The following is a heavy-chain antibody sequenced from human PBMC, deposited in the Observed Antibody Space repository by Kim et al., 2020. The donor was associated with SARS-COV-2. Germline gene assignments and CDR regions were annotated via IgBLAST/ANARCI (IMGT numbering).Heavy chain of an antibody. V-gene: IGHV4-31*03. D-gene: IGHD2-15*01. CDR3: ARSHCRVGSCYQGSYFDL. J-gene: IGHJ2*01. CDR1: GGSFSSAGHY. Sequence: SETLSLTCTVSGGSFSSAGHYWSWIRHHPGNGLEWIGYIYATGTTQYNPSFKGRATISKDASDNQFSLSLSSVTVADTAVYYCARSHCRVGSCYQGSYFDLWGRGTLVSVSS. CDR2: IYATGTT.